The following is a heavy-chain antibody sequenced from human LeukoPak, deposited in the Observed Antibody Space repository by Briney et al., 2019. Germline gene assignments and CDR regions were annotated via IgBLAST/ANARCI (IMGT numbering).Heavy chain of an antibody. CDR3: ARDLVTVTKGFDI. J-gene: IGHJ3*02. V-gene: IGHV4-59*11. CDR2: ISYIGST. Sequence: SETLSLTCAVSTDSFSSHYWTWIRQPPGKGLEWIGYISYIGSTNYNPSLKSRVTISIDTSKSQFSLKLTSVTAADTAVYYCARDLVTVTKGFDIWGQGTMVSVSS. CDR1: TDSFSSHY. D-gene: IGHD4-17*01.